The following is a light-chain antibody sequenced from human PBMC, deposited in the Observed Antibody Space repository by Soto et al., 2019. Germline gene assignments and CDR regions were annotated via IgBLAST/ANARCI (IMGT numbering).Light chain of an antibody. CDR3: QEHNSYIPT. CDR1: QSIGGW. CDR2: EAS. V-gene: IGKV1-5*03. Sequence: DIQMTQSPSTLSASVGDRVTITCRASQSIGGWLAWYQQKPGKAPKLPIYEASVLQNGVPSRFSGSGSGTEFTLAIDSLQPDDFATYYCQEHNSYIPTFGPGTKVDIK. J-gene: IGKJ1*01.